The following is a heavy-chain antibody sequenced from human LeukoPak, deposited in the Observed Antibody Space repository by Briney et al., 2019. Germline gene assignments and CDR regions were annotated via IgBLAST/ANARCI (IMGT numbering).Heavy chain of an antibody. Sequence: ASVKVSCKASGYTFSNYGINWVRQAPGQGLEWMGTISGHNGDVNYAPKFQGRVTMTTDTSTTTAYMELRSLRFDDTAVYYCARYNSLLRGVTTSDYWGQGTLVTVSS. V-gene: IGHV1-18*01. D-gene: IGHD3-10*01. CDR3: ARYNSLLRGVTTSDY. CDR1: GYTFSNYG. CDR2: ISGHNGDV. J-gene: IGHJ4*02.